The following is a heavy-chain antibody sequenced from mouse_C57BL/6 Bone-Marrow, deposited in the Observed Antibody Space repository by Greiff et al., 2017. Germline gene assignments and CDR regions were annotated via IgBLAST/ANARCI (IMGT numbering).Heavy chain of an antibody. D-gene: IGHD1-1*01. CDR2: IYPRSGNT. V-gene: IGHV1-81*01. Sequence: QVQLQQSGAELARPGASVKLSCKASGYTFTSYGISWVKQRTGQGLEWIGEIYPRSGNTYYNEKFKGKATLTADKSSSTAYMELRSLTSEDSAVYFCARDYGSSPWFAYWGRGTLVTVSA. CDR1: GYTFTSYG. CDR3: ARDYGSSPWFAY. J-gene: IGHJ3*01.